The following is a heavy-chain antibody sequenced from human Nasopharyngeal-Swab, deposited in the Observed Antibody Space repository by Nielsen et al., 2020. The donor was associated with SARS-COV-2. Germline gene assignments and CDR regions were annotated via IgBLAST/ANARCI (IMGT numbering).Heavy chain of an antibody. J-gene: IGHJ4*02. CDR3: ARVLDGYNGFDY. D-gene: IGHD5-24*01. CDR1: GFTFSSYA. Sequence: GESLKISCEASGFTFSSYAMHWVRQAPGKGLEWVAVISYDGSNTYYADSVKGRFTISRDSSWNTLYLQMNSLTAEDTAVYYCARVLDGYNGFDYWGQGTLVTVSS. V-gene: IGHV3-30*14. CDR2: ISYDGSNT.